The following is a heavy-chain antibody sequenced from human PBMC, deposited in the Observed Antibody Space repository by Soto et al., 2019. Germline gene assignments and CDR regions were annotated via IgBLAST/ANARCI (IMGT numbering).Heavy chain of an antibody. CDR2: IYYSGST. CDR1: GGSISSYY. CDR3: ARVPTQFITMVRGVIGWFDP. V-gene: IGHV4-59*01. D-gene: IGHD3-10*01. Sequence: SETLSLTCTVSGGSISSYYWSWLRQPPGKGLAWIGYIYYSGSTNYNPSLKSRVTISVDTSKNQFSLKLSFVAAADTAVYYCARVPTQFITMVRGVIGWFDPWGQGTLVTVSS. J-gene: IGHJ5*02.